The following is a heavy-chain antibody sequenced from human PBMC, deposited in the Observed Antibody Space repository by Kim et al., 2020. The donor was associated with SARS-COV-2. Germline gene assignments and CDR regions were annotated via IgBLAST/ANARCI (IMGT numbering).Heavy chain of an antibody. Sequence: YNPSLKSRVTISVDTSKNQFSLKLSSVTAADTAVYYCARVGLQPLTRFDPWGQGTLVTVSS. D-gene: IGHD1-1*01. J-gene: IGHJ5*02. CDR3: ARVGLQPLTRFDP. V-gene: IGHV4-30-2*05.